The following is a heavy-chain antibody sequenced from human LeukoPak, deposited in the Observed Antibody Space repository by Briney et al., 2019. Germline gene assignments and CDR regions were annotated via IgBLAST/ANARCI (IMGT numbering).Heavy chain of an antibody. Sequence: GGSLRLSCAASGFTFSSYSMNWVRQAPGKGLEWVSYISSSSSTIYYADSVKGRFTISRDNAKNSLYLQMNSLRAEDTAVYYCARERGDYYDSSGYFEAFDIRGQGTMVTVSS. D-gene: IGHD3-22*01. CDR2: ISSSSSTI. V-gene: IGHV3-48*04. CDR3: ARERGDYYDSSGYFEAFDI. CDR1: GFTFSSYS. J-gene: IGHJ3*02.